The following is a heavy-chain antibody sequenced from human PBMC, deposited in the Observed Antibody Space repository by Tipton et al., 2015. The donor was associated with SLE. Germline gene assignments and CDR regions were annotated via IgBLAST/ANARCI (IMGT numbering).Heavy chain of an antibody. CDR3: ARGHVNTGIQNWFDP. J-gene: IGHJ5*02. D-gene: IGHD4-17*01. CDR2: VNPNSGGT. CDR1: GYTFTDYY. V-gene: IGHV1-2*06. Sequence: QLVQSGAEVKKPGASVKVSCKASGYTFTDYYIHWVRQAPGQGLEWMGRVNPNSGGTNYVQKFQGRVTMTRDTSVTTAYMELSRLSSDDTAVYYCARGHVNTGIQNWFDPWGQGSLVTVSS.